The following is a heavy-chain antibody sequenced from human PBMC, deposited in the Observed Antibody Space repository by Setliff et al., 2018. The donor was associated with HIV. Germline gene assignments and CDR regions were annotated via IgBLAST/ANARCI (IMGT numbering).Heavy chain of an antibody. V-gene: IGHV4-59*08. CDR1: GGSITGYY. CDR2: IYYSGNT. J-gene: IGHJ4*02. D-gene: IGHD1-7*01. Sequence: SETLSLTCTVSGGSITGYYWSWIRQPPGKGLEWIGWIYYSGNTRYNPSLKSRVTISLDTSKNRFSLQLTSVTAADPAVYYCARHRNVGNSPLDYRGQGTLVTVSS. CDR3: ARHRNVGNSPLDY.